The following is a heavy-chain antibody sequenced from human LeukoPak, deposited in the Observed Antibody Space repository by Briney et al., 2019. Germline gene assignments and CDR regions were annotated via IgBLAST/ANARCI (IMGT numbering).Heavy chain of an antibody. J-gene: IGHJ3*02. CDR2: IYHSGST. CDR3: ARDPMVRGVISIPPNAFDI. V-gene: IGHV4-4*02. D-gene: IGHD3-10*01. CDR1: GGSISSSNW. Sequence: SGTLSLTCAVSGGSISSSNWWSWVRQPPGKGLEWIGEIYHSGSTNYNPSLKSRVTISVDKSKNQFSLKLSSVTAADTAVYYCARDPMVRGVISIPPNAFDIWGQGTMVTVSS.